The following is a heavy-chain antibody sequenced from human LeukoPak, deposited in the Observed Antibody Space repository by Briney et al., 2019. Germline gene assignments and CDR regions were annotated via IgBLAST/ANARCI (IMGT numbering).Heavy chain of an antibody. CDR3: AKESIFGVGFDY. Sequence: GGSLRLSCAASGFTFDDYAMHWVRQAPGKGLEWVSGISWNSGSIGYADSVKGRFTISRDNAKNSLYLQMNSLRAEDTALNYCAKESIFGVGFDYWGQGTLVTVSS. J-gene: IGHJ4*02. CDR1: GFTFDDYA. D-gene: IGHD3-3*01. CDR2: ISWNSGSI. V-gene: IGHV3-9*01.